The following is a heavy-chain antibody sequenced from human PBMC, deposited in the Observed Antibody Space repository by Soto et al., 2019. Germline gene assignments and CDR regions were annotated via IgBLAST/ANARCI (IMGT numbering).Heavy chain of an antibody. CDR3: AAPRVWVARTRYFDP. Sequence: GGSLRLSCAASGFSFPSFAMSWVRQAPGKGLEWVSAIGAGSAGTHYADSVRGRFTISRDDSKNTLYLEMNSLRADDTAVYYCAAPRVWVARTRYFDPWGQGTPVTVSS. J-gene: IGHJ5*02. V-gene: IGHV3-23*01. D-gene: IGHD3-16*01. CDR1: GFSFPSFA. CDR2: IGAGSAGT.